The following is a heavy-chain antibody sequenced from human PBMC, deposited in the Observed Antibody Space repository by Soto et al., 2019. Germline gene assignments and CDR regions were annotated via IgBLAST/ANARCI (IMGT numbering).Heavy chain of an antibody. D-gene: IGHD3-10*01. Sequence: ETLSLTCTVSGGSISSYYWSWIRQPPGKGLEWIGYIYYSGSTNYNPSLKSRVTISVDTSKNQFSLKLSSVTAADTAVYYCARSYGSGSYGDYYYGMDVWGQGTTVTVSS. J-gene: IGHJ6*02. CDR3: ARSYGSGSYGDYYYGMDV. CDR1: GGSISSYY. V-gene: IGHV4-59*01. CDR2: IYYSGST.